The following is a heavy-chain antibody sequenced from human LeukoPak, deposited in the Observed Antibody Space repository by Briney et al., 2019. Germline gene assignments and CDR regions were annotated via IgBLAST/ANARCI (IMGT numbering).Heavy chain of an antibody. CDR1: GFTFDDYA. Sequence: GGSLRLSCAASGFTFDDYAMHWVRQAPGKGLEWVSLISWDGGSTYYADSVKGRSTISRDNSKNSLYLQMNSLRAEDTALYYCAKTFSSTVTYDAFDIWGQGTMVTVSS. D-gene: IGHD4-11*01. CDR3: AKTFSSTVTYDAFDI. CDR2: ISWDGGST. V-gene: IGHV3-43D*03. J-gene: IGHJ3*02.